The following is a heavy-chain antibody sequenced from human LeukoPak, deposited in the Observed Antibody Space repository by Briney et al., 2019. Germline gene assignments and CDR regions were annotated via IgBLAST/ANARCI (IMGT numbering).Heavy chain of an antibody. CDR2: IYTSGST. J-gene: IGHJ5*02. V-gene: IGHV4-61*02. Sequence: PSQTLSLTCTVSGGSISSGSYYWSWIRQPAGKGLEWIGRIYTSGSTNYNPSLQSRVTISVDTSKTQFSLKLSSVTAADTAVYYCAKVDGSCSGGSCPSGNWFDPWGQGTLVTVSS. CDR3: AKVDGSCSGGSCPSGNWFDP. CDR1: GGSISSGSYY. D-gene: IGHD2-15*01.